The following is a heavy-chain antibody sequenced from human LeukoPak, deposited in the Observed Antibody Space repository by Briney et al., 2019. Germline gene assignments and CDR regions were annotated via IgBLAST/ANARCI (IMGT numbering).Heavy chain of an antibody. CDR2: INPNSGGT. J-gene: IGHJ4*02. CDR1: GYTFTGYY. CDR3: ARGNWNDRKFDY. Sequence: ASEKVSCKASGYTFTGYYMHWVRQAPGQGLEWMGWINPNSGGTNYAQKFQGWVTMTRDTSISTAYMELSRLRSDDTAVYYCARGNWNDRKFDYWGQGTLVTVSS. V-gene: IGHV1-2*04. D-gene: IGHD1-1*01.